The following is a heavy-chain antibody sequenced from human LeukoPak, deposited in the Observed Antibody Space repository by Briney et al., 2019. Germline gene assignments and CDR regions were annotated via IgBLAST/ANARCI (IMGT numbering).Heavy chain of an antibody. CDR1: GYTFTGYY. V-gene: IGHV1-2*02. D-gene: IGHD3-10*01. CDR3: ARDPGSYSHWFDP. Sequence: ASVKVSCKASGYTFTGYYMHWVRQAPGQGLEWMGWINPNSGGTNYAQKFQGRVTMTRDTSISTAYMELNSLRAEDTAVYYCARDPGSYSHWFDPWGQGTLVTVSS. CDR2: INPNSGGT. J-gene: IGHJ5*02.